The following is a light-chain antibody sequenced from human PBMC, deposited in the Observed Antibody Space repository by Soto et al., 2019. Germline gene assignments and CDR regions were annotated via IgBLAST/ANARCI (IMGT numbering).Light chain of an antibody. V-gene: IGKV3-20*01. CDR1: QSVSSNY. CDR2: DVS. Sequence: DIVLTQSPGTLSLSPGERATLSCRSSQSVSSNYLAWYQQKPDQAPRLVIYDVSGRATGITDRFSGSGSGTDFTLTISRLEPEDSAVSYCQQYGISPTFGQGTKVEIK. CDR3: QQYGISPT. J-gene: IGKJ1*01.